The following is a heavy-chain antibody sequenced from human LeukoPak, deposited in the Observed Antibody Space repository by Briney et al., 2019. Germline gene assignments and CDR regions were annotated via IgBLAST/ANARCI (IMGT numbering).Heavy chain of an antibody. Sequence: SVKVSCKASGGTFSSYAISWVRQAPGQGLEWMGGIIPIFGTANYAQKFQGRVAITADESTSTAYMELSSLRSEDTAVYYCAREGEQQLAPYFDYWGQGTLVTVSS. CDR2: IIPIFGTA. J-gene: IGHJ4*02. CDR1: GGTFSSYA. D-gene: IGHD6-13*01. CDR3: AREGEQQLAPYFDY. V-gene: IGHV1-69*13.